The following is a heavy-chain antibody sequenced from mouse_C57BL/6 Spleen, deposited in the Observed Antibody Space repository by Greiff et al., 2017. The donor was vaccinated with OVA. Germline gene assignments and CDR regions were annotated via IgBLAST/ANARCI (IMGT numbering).Heavy chain of an antibody. J-gene: IGHJ3*01. CDR1: GFTITDDY. V-gene: IGHV14-4*01. Sequence: EVKLQQSGAELVRPGASVKLSCTASGFTITDDYMHWVKQRPEQGLEWIGWIDPENGDTEYASKFQGKATITADTSSNTAYLQRSSLTSEDTAVYYCTTGRQLRAYWGQGTLVTVSA. CDR3: TTGRQLRAY. D-gene: IGHD3-2*02. CDR2: IDPENGDT.